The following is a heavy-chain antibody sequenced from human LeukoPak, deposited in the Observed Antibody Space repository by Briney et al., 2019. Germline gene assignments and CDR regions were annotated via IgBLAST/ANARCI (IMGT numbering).Heavy chain of an antibody. CDR2: IYHSGST. Sequence: PSETLSLTCTVSGYSISSGYYWGWIRQPPGKGLEWIGSIYHSGSTYYNPSLKSRVTISVDTSKNQFSLKLSSVTAADTAVYYCARGPELLNDYWGQGTPVTVSS. D-gene: IGHD3-10*01. V-gene: IGHV4-38-2*02. CDR3: ARGPELLNDY. CDR1: GYSISSGYY. J-gene: IGHJ4*02.